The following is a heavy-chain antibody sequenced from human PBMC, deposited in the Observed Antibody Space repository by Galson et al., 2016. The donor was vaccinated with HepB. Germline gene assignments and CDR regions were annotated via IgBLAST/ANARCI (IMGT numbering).Heavy chain of an antibody. CDR3: ARDRVGSSYYMDPFDY. D-gene: IGHD1-26*01. V-gene: IGHV3-21*01. CDR1: GFTFSSYS. CDR2: ISSVSSYI. Sequence: SLRLSCAASGFTFSSYSMNWVRQAPGKGLEWVSSISSVSSYIYYADSMKGRFTVPRDNAKNSLYLQMNSLRAEDTAVYYCARDRVGSSYYMDPFDYWGQGTLVTVSS. J-gene: IGHJ4*02.